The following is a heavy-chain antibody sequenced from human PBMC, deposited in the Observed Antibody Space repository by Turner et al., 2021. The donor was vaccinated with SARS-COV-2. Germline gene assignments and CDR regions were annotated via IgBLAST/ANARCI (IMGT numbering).Heavy chain of an antibody. CDR1: GFTFSSNG. CDR2: IAYDGNDK. Sequence: QVQLVESGGGVVQPGRSLRLSCAASGFTFSSNGMHGVRQGPGKGLELVAVIAYDGNDKYFADSVKGRFAISKDNSKNTLYLQRNGLRAEDTAVYYCAKQLGLYSNPMYYFDYWGQGTLVTVSS. J-gene: IGHJ4*02. V-gene: IGHV3-30*18. D-gene: IGHD4-4*01. CDR3: AKQLGLYSNPMYYFDY.